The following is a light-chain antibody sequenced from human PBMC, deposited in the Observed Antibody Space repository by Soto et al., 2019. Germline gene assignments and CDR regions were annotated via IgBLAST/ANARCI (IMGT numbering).Light chain of an antibody. V-gene: IGKV1-8*01. CDR2: AAS. CDR3: QQYVSDPPT. Sequence: AILMTQSPSSYSASTGDRVTITCRASQSVGTYVSGYQQKLVKAPKLLIYAASILRVGFPSRFSGRGSGTDFTLTIDSLQPEDFATYYCQQYVSDPPTFGQGTRVEVK. CDR1: QSVGTY. J-gene: IGKJ1*01.